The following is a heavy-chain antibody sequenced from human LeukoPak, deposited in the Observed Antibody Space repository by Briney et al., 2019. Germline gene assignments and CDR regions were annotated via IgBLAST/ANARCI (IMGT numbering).Heavy chain of an antibody. CDR2: INHSGST. Sequence: SETLSLTCAVYGGSFSGYYWSWIRQPPGKGLEWIGEINHSGSTNYNPSLKSRVTISVDTSKNQFSLKLSSVTAADTAVYYCAREGSYYYDSSGYSVLGAFDIWGQGTMVTVSS. CDR3: AREGSYYYDSSGYSVLGAFDI. V-gene: IGHV4-34*01. CDR1: GGSFSGYY. D-gene: IGHD3-22*01. J-gene: IGHJ3*02.